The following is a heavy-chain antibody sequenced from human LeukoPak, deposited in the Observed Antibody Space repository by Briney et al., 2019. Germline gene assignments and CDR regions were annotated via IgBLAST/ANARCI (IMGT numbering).Heavy chain of an antibody. D-gene: IGHD6-13*01. CDR1: GFTFSSYS. J-gene: IGHJ4*02. Sequence: GGSLRLSCAASGFTFSSYSMNWVRQAPGKGLEWVSSISSSSSYIYYADSVKGRFTISRDNAKNSLYLQMNSLRAEDTAVYYCARDYHIAAAGTGGYWGQGTLVTVSS. CDR3: ARDYHIAAAGTGGY. V-gene: IGHV3-21*01. CDR2: ISSSSSYI.